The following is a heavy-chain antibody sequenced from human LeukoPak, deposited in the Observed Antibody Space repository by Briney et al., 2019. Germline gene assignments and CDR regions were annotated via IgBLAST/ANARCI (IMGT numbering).Heavy chain of an antibody. CDR1: GFTFSSYA. Sequence: GRSLRLSCAASGFTFSSYAMHWVRQAPGKGLEWVAVISYDGSNKYYADSVKGRFTISRDNSKNTLYLQMNSLRAEDTAVYYCARRTIWRFLDPWGQGTLVTVSS. CDR3: ARRTIWRFLDP. CDR2: ISYDGSNK. D-gene: IGHD3-3*01. J-gene: IGHJ5*02. V-gene: IGHV3-30-3*01.